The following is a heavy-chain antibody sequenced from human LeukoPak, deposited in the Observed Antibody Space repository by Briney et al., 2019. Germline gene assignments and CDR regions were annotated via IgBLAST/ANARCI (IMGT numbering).Heavy chain of an antibody. CDR3: VKDLGADYYLFDY. Sequence: PGGSLRLSCAASGFTFGSYAMGWVRQAPGQGLEWVSVISGDGGNTYYADSVKGRFTISRDNSRNTLYMQLNSLRAEDTAIYYCVKDLGADYYLFDYWGQGTLVTVSS. D-gene: IGHD2/OR15-2a*01. CDR1: GFTFGSYA. CDR2: ISGDGGNT. V-gene: IGHV3-23*01. J-gene: IGHJ4*02.